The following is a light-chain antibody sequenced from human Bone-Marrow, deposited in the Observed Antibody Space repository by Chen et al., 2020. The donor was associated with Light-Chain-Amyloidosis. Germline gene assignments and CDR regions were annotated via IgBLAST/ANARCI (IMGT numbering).Light chain of an antibody. CDR2: RAS. Sequence: DIQMTQSPSTLSASLGDSVTITCRASQSISIYLAWYQQKPGTAPNLLIYRASNLQTGVPSRFSGSGSGTEFTLTIRGLQPDDFATYYCQQYNTDFRTFGQGTKVEIK. J-gene: IGKJ1*01. CDR1: QSISIY. CDR3: QQYNTDFRT. V-gene: IGKV1-5*03.